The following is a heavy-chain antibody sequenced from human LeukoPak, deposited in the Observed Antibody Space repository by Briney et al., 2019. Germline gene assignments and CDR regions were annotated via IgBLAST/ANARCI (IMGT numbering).Heavy chain of an antibody. CDR1: GFTFSSYA. Sequence: GGSLRLSWAASGFTFSSYAMSWVLQAPGKWLEWVSAIRGSGGSTYYADSVKGRFTISRDNSKNTLYLQMNSLRAEDTAVYYCAKAPGPEWLFDYWGQGTLVTVSS. J-gene: IGHJ4*02. D-gene: IGHD3-3*01. CDR3: AKAPGPEWLFDY. V-gene: IGHV3-23*01. CDR2: IRGSGGST.